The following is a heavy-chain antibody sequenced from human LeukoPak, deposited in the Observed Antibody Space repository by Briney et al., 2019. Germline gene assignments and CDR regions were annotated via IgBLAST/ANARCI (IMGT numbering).Heavy chain of an antibody. Sequence: SVKVSCKASGGTFSSYAISWVRQAPGQGLEWMGGIIPIFGTANYAQKFQGRVTITADESTSTAYMELSSLRSEDTAVYYCARNGYSYGYFDYWGQGTLVTVSS. D-gene: IGHD5-18*01. V-gene: IGHV1-69*01. CDR3: ARNGYSYGYFDY. J-gene: IGHJ4*02. CDR2: IIPIFGTA. CDR1: GGTFSSYA.